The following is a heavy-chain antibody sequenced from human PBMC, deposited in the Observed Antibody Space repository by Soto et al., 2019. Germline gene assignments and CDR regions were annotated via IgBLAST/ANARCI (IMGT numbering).Heavy chain of an antibody. Sequence: QVQLQQWGAGLLKPSETLSLTCAVYGGSFSGYYWNWIRQPPGKGLEWIGEINPSGSTNYNPSLKIRVTISVDKSKNQFPMKRSSVTAADTAVYYFARGYGRNFDYWGQGTLVTVSS. J-gene: IGHJ4*02. CDR1: GGSFSGYY. D-gene: IGHD3-10*01. CDR2: INPSGST. CDR3: ARGYGRNFDY. V-gene: IGHV4-34*01.